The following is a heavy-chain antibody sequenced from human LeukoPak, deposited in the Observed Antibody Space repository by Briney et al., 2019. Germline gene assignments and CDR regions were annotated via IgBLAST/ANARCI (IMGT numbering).Heavy chain of an antibody. V-gene: IGHV3-23*01. CDR3: AKNYGPGNAFYDY. Sequence: GGSLRLSCAASGFCFSTNAMTWVRQAPGRGLEWVSAIDGSGRYIYYRDSVQGRFTNSRDNSKNTLFLQMNSLTAEDSAVYYCAKNYGPGNAFYDYWGQGVLVTVSS. CDR1: GFCFSTNA. CDR2: IDGSGRYI. J-gene: IGHJ4*02. D-gene: IGHD3-10*01.